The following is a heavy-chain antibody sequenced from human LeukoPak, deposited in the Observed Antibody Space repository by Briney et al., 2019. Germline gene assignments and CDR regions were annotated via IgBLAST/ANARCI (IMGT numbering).Heavy chain of an antibody. CDR3: AKEARRGYSYDYFSSYSDS. CDR2: IRYDGSNK. Sequence: PGGSLRLSCAASGFTFSSYGMHWVRQAPGKGLEWVAFIRYDGSNKYYADSVKGRYTISRDNSKNTLYLQMNSLRAEDTAVYYCAKEARRGYSYDYFSSYSDSWGQGTLVTVSS. J-gene: IGHJ4*02. CDR1: GFTFSSYG. D-gene: IGHD5-18*01. V-gene: IGHV3-30*02.